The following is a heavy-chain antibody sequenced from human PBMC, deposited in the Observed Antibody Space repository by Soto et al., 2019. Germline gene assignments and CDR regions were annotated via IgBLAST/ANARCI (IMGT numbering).Heavy chain of an antibody. J-gene: IGHJ3*02. D-gene: IGHD6-19*01. V-gene: IGHV3-23*01. CDR1: GFTFSRYA. CDR2: ITGSGSIT. Sequence: EVQLLESGGHLVQPGGSLRLSCAASGFTFSRYAMSWVRQAPGRGLDWVSGITGSGSITYYAASVKGRFTISRDPSKNTVYLQMKSLRAEDTALYYWASFVVGSGWNVNAFDIWGQGTMVTVSS. CDR3: ASFVVGSGWNVNAFDI.